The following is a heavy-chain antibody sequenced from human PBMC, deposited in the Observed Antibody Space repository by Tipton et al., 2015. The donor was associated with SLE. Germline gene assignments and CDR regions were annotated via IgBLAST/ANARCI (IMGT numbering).Heavy chain of an antibody. Sequence: TLSLTCTVSGDSINSYYWNWVRQPPGKGLEWIGYTYYTGSTNYNPSLKSRVTISLDKSKNQFSLKLDSVTAADTAVYYCARGDGDFRRGWLDPWGQGTLVTVSS. CDR3: ARGDGDFRRGWLDP. D-gene: IGHD4-17*01. J-gene: IGHJ5*02. CDR1: GDSINSYY. CDR2: TYYTGST. V-gene: IGHV4-59*01.